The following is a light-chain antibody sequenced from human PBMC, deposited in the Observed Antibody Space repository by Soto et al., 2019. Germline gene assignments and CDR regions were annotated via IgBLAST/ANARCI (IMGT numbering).Light chain of an antibody. J-gene: IGKJ1*01. Sequence: DIQMTQSPSSLSASVGDRVTITCRASQSISSYLNWYQQKPGKAPKFLIYAASSLQSGVPSRFSGSGSGTDFTLTISSLQPEDFATYYCQQSYSTPLWTFGQGTKVEIK. CDR2: AAS. V-gene: IGKV1-39*01. CDR1: QSISSY. CDR3: QQSYSTPLWT.